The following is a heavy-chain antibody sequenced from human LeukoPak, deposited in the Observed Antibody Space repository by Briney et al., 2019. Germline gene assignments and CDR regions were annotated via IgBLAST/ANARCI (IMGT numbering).Heavy chain of an antibody. CDR2: INPNSGGT. D-gene: IGHD6-13*01. V-gene: IGHV1-2*02. Sequence: ASVKVSCKASGYTFTGYYMHWVRQAPGQGLEWMGWINPNSGGTNYAQKFQGRVTMTRDTSISTAYMELSRLRSDDTAVYYCARVLQQQPKDAFDIWGQGTMVTVSS. CDR3: ARVLQQQPKDAFDI. J-gene: IGHJ3*02. CDR1: GYTFTGYY.